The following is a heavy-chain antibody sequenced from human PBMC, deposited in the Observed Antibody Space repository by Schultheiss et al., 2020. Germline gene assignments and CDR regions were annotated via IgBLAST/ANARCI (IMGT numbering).Heavy chain of an antibody. V-gene: IGHV4-4*08. D-gene: IGHD3-16*01. Sequence: SETLSLTCTVSGGSISSYYWSWIRQPPGKGLEWIGRIYTSGSTNYNPSLKSRVTISVDTSKNQFSLTLSSVTAADTAVYYCARPWGAYNWFDPWGQGTLVTVSS. CDR2: IYTSGST. CDR3: ARPWGAYNWFDP. CDR1: GGSISSYY. J-gene: IGHJ5*02.